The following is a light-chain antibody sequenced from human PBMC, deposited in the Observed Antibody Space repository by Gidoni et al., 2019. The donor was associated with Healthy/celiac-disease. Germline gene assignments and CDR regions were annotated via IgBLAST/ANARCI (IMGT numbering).Light chain of an antibody. CDR1: QSISSW. V-gene: IGKV1-5*03. Sequence: DIQLTQSPSTLSASVGDRVTITCRASQSISSWLAWYQQKPGKAPKLLIYKASSLESGVPSRFSGSGAGTEFTLTISSLQPDDFATYYCQQYNSYPYTFGQGTKLEIK. CDR2: KAS. J-gene: IGKJ2*01. CDR3: QQYNSYPYT.